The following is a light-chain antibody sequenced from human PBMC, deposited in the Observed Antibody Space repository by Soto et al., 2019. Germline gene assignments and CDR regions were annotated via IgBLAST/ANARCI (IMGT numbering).Light chain of an antibody. CDR2: DAS. CDR1: QSVSSY. CDR3: QQRSNFLT. V-gene: IGKV3-11*01. J-gene: IGKJ4*01. Sequence: EIVLTQSPATLSLSPGERATLSCRASQSVSSYLAWYQQKPGQAPRLLIYDASNRATGIPARFSGSGSVTDFPLTISSLPPEDFAVYYCQQRSNFLTFGGGTKVEIK.